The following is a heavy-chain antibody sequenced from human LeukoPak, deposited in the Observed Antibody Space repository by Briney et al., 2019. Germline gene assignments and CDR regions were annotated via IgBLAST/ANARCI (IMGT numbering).Heavy chain of an antibody. D-gene: IGHD7-27*01. CDR1: GFNISSYF. CDR3: ARESNWGGDAFDI. V-gene: IGHV3-7*01. J-gene: IGHJ3*02. Sequence: GGSLRLSCAASGFNISSYFMTWVRQAPGKGLEWVANIKRDGSYIYYVDSVKGRFTISRDNAKNSLYLQMNSLRAEDTAAYYCARESNWGGDAFDIWGLGTMVTVSS. CDR2: IKRDGSYI.